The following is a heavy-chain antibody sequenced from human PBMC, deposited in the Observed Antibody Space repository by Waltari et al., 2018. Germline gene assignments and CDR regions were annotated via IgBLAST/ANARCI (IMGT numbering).Heavy chain of an antibody. J-gene: IGHJ4*02. Sequence: QITLKESGPTLVKPTQTLTLTCTFSGFSLSTSGVGVGWIRQPPGKALEWLALIYWNDDKRYSPSLKSRLTITQATSKHQVVLTMTNMDPVDTATYYCALSSPQDSSSWYGGSPYYFDYWGQGTLVTVSS. CDR2: IYWNDDK. CDR1: GFSLSTSGVG. D-gene: IGHD6-13*01. CDR3: ALSSPQDSSSWYGGSPYYFDY. V-gene: IGHV2-5*01.